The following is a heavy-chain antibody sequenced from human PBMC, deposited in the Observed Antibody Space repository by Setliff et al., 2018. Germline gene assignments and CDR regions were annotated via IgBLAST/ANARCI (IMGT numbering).Heavy chain of an antibody. V-gene: IGHV3-21*01. Sequence: PGGSLRLSCAASGFTFSSYSMNWVRQAPGKGLEWVSSISSTSTYIHYADSVKGRFTISRDNGKNSLSLQMGNLRAEDTAVYYCARARGLGPGGYFDSWGQGTLVTVSS. CDR3: ARARGLGPGGYFDS. CDR2: ISSTSTYI. D-gene: IGHD3-10*01. J-gene: IGHJ4*02. CDR1: GFTFSSYS.